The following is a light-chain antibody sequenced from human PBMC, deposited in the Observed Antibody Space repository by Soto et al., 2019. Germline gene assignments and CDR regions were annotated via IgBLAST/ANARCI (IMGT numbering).Light chain of an antibody. Sequence: QCALTQPPSASGSPGQSVTISWTGTSSDVGGYNCVSWYQQHPGKAPQLMIYEVTKRPSGVPDRFSGSKSGNTASLTVSGLQAEDEADYYCSSYAGSNTVLFGGGTKLTVL. V-gene: IGLV2-8*01. CDR1: SSDVGGYNC. CDR3: SSYAGSNTVL. J-gene: IGLJ2*01. CDR2: EVT.